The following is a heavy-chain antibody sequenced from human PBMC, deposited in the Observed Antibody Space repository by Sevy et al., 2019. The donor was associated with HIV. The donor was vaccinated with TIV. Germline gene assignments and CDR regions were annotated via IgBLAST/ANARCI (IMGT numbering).Heavy chain of an antibody. D-gene: IGHD7-27*01. CDR3: ASHDWGREDY. J-gene: IGHJ4*02. CDR2: IHYTGPT. Sequence: SETLSLTCVVSAYSISSGYWWDWFRRPPGKGLEGIGAIHYTGPTQYPPSLNRRVTVSADTSKNQFSLRLSSMTAADTAVYYCASHDWGREDYWGQGTLVTVSS. CDR1: AYSISSGYW. V-gene: IGHV4-38-2*01.